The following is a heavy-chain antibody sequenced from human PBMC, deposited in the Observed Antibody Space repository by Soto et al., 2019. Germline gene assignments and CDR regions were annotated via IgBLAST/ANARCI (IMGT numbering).Heavy chain of an antibody. J-gene: IGHJ4*02. Sequence: GASVKVSCKASGGTFSSYTISWVRQAPGQGLEWMGRIIPILGIANYAQKFQGRVTITADKSTSTAYMELSSLRSEDTAVYYCARDLWDDILTGYFGYWGQGTLVTSPQ. V-gene: IGHV1-69*04. CDR1: GGTFSSYT. D-gene: IGHD3-9*01. CDR2: IIPILGIA. CDR3: ARDLWDDILTGYFGY.